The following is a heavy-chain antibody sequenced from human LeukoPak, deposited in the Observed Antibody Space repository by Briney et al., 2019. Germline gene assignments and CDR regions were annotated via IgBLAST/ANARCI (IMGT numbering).Heavy chain of an antibody. J-gene: IGHJ4*02. D-gene: IGHD3-10*01. CDR1: GGSISSYY. CDR2: IYYSGST. V-gene: IGHV4-59*01. Sequence: SEPLSLTCTVSGGSISSYYWSWIRQPPGKGLEGIGYIYYSGSTNYNPSLKSRVTISVDTSKNQFSLKLSSVTAADTAVYYCARELYYYGSGSHYFDYWGQGTLVTVSS. CDR3: ARELYYYGSGSHYFDY.